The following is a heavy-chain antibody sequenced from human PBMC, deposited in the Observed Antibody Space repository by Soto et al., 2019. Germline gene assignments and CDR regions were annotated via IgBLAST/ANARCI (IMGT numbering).Heavy chain of an antibody. J-gene: IGHJ4*02. Sequence: ASVKVSCKISGHTLSELSMYWVRQAPGKGLEWMGGLDPEDGEAVYAPKFQGRVTMTEDTSRDTAYMELSSLRSEDTAVYYCATPRTSYETSGLAFWGKGTLVTVSS. CDR3: ATPRTSYETSGLAF. D-gene: IGHD3-22*01. CDR1: GHTLSELS. V-gene: IGHV1-24*01. CDR2: LDPEDGEA.